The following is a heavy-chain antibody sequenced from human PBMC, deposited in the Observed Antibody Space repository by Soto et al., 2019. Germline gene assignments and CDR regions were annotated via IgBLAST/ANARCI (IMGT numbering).Heavy chain of an antibody. Sequence: SETLSLTCAVSGDSVISNWWWGWVRQSPGKGVEWIADMLYSGSTYYNPSLKSRVTISIDTSKNQFSLKLSSVTAVDTVVYYCARAYYDRSGYAVDPWGQGTLVTVSS. CDR1: GDSVISNWW. V-gene: IGHV4-28*01. CDR3: ARAYYDRSGYAVDP. CDR2: MLYSGST. D-gene: IGHD3-22*01. J-gene: IGHJ5*02.